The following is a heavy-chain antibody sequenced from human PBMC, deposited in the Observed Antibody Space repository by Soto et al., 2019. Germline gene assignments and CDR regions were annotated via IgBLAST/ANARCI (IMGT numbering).Heavy chain of an antibody. V-gene: IGHV3-23*01. CDR1: GFTFSSYA. D-gene: IGHD5-12*01. Sequence: EVQLLESGGGLVQPGGSLRLSCAASGFTFSSYAMSWVRQAPGKGLEWVSALSGGGGTTYYADSVKGRFTITRDNSKNTLSLQMNSLRAEETAKYYCATGYGSGYGPFDSWGQGTLVTVSS. J-gene: IGHJ4*02. CDR3: ATGYGSGYGPFDS. CDR2: LSGGGGTT.